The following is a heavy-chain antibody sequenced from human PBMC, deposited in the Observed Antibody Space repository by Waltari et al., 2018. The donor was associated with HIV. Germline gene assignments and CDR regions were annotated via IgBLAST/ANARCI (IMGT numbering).Heavy chain of an antibody. CDR3: ARDRGDSFFPY. Sequence: EVQLVQSGGGLIQPGGSLRLSCAASGFTVSSNYMSWVRQAPGQGLEWVSVIYSGGSTFYADSVQGRFTISRDNAKNTLFLQLNSLRAEDTVVYYCARDRGDSFFPYWGQGTLVTVSS. CDR2: IYSGGST. J-gene: IGHJ4*02. CDR1: GFTVSSNY. D-gene: IGHD5-18*01. V-gene: IGHV3-53*01.